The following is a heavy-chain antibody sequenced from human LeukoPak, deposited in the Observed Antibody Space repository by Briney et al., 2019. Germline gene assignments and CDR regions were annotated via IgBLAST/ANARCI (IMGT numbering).Heavy chain of an antibody. Sequence: PGGSLRLSCAASGFTFSGYWMHWVRQVPGKGLVWALRISSDGSSTSYADSVKGRFTISRDNAKNTLYLQMNSLRADDTAVYYCAGTTTTCCNYWGQGTLVTVSS. CDR3: AGTTTTCCNY. J-gene: IGHJ4*02. V-gene: IGHV3-74*01. D-gene: IGHD4-11*01. CDR1: GFTFSGYW. CDR2: ISSDGSST.